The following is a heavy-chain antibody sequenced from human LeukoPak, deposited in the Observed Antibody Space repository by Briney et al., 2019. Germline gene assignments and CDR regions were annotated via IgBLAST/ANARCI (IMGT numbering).Heavy chain of an antibody. V-gene: IGHV3-21*01. CDR3: ARDDREQGVDY. CDR2: ISYTGTYI. J-gene: IGHJ4*02. D-gene: IGHD1-26*01. CDR1: AFSLSAYN. Sequence: PGGSLRLSCAASAFSLSAYNMNWVRQAPGKGLEWVSSISYTGTYIYYADSVKGRFTISRDNAKNSLYLQMNSLRVEDTAVYYCARDDREQGVDYWGQGTLVTVSS.